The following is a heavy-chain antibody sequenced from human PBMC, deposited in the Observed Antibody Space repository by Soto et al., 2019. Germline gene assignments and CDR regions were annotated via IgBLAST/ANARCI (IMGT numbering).Heavy chain of an antibody. CDR2: INPDAGAT. CDR1: AYSFTTYH. CDR3: ARGDIVLVPASEGNWFDP. J-gene: IGHJ5*02. V-gene: IGHV1-46*01. D-gene: IGHD2-2*01. Sequence: QVQLVQSGAEVKKPGASVTVSCKASAYSFTTYHIHWVRQAPGQGLEWMGLINPDAGATNYAQRFQGRLRLTMDTSTSTVYMELRCLTFDDTAVYYCARGDIVLVPASEGNWFDPWGQGTLFTVSS.